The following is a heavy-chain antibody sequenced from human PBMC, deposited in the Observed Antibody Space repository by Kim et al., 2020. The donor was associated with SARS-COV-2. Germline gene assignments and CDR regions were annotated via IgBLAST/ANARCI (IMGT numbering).Heavy chain of an antibody. CDR2: ISYDGSNK. CDR1: GFTFSSYG. D-gene: IGHD3-3*01. Sequence: GGSLRLSCAASGFTFSSYGMHWVRQAPGKGLEWVAGISYDGSNKYYADAVKGRFTISREKSKNTLYLQMNSLRAENTAVYYCEKDRKSLCYDSYYFDYWGQGTLVTVSS. CDR3: EKDRKSLCYDSYYFDY. V-gene: IGHV3-30*18. J-gene: IGHJ4*02.